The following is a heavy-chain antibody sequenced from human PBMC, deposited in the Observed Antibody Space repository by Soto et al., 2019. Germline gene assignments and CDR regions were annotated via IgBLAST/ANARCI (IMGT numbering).Heavy chain of an antibody. D-gene: IGHD3-10*01. V-gene: IGHV1-69*01. J-gene: IGHJ5*02. CDR1: GGTFSSYA. CDR2: IIPIFGTA. CDR3: EREVPRPHQFDP. Sequence: ASAKVSCTASGGTFSSYAISWVRQAPGQGREWMGGIIPIFGTAQYAKKFQGRVTTTADECTSTAYMERSSMSSEEKAVYYWEREVPRPHQFDPWRQGTLVTVSS.